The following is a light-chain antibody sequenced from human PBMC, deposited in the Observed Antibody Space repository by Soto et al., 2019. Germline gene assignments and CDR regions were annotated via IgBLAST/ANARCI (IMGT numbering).Light chain of an antibody. V-gene: IGLV1-40*01. J-gene: IGLJ1*01. CDR2: GNS. Sequence: QSVLTQPPSVSGAPGQRVTISCTGSSSNIGAGYDVQWYQQLPGTAPKLLIYGNSNRPSGVPYRFSGSKSGTSASLAITGLQDEDEADYYCQSYDSSLSGYVFGAETKLTVL. CDR3: QSYDSSLSGYV. CDR1: SSNIGAGYD.